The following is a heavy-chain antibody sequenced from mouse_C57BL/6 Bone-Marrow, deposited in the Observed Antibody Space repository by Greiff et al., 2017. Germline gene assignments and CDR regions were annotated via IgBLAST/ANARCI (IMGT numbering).Heavy chain of an antibody. CDR1: GFTFSSYG. CDR2: ISSGGSYT. Sequence: EVKVVESGGDLVKPGGSLKLSCAASGFTFSSYGMSWVRQTPDKRLEWVATISSGGSYTYYPDSVKGRFTISRDNAKNTLYLQMSSLKSEDTAMYYYARHAEDYWGQGTSVTVSS. CDR3: ARHAEDY. V-gene: IGHV5-6*01. J-gene: IGHJ4*01.